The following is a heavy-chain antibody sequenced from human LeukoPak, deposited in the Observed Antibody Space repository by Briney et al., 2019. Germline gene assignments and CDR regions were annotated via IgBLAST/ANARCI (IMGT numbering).Heavy chain of an antibody. V-gene: IGHV4-59*01. J-gene: IGHJ4*02. Sequence: SETLSLTCTVSGGSISSYYWSWIRQPPGRGLEWIGYIYYSGSTNYNPSLKSRVTISVDTSKNQFSLKLSSVTAADTAVYYCARDGAAYSSSAWYFDYWGQGTLVTVSS. CDR2: IYYSGST. CDR3: ARDGAAYSSSAWYFDY. D-gene: IGHD6-13*01. CDR1: GGSISSYY.